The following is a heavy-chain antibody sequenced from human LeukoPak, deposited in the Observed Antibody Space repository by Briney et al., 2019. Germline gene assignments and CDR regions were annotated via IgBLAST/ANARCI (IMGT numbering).Heavy chain of an antibody. CDR2: IKQDGSEK. D-gene: IGHD3/OR15-3a*01. J-gene: IGHJ4*02. CDR3: ARDVEALDPFDY. V-gene: IGHV3-7*01. CDR1: GFTLSSYW. Sequence: GGSLRPSCAASGFTLSSYWMSWVRQAPGKGLEWVANIKQDGSEKYYVDSVKGRFTISRDNAKNSLYLQMNSLRAEDTAVYYCARDVEALDPFDYWGQGTLVTVSS.